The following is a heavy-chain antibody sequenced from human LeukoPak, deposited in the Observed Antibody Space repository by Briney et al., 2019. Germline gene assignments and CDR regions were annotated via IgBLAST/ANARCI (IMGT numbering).Heavy chain of an antibody. D-gene: IGHD5-12*01. CDR1: GGSISSYY. CDR3: ARLAPRWATISYFDY. Sequence: SETLSLTCTVSGGSISSYYWSWIRQPPGKGLEWIGYIYYSGSTNYNPSLKSRVTISVDTSKNQFSLKLSSVTAADTAVYYCARLAPRWATISYFDYWGQGTLVTVSS. V-gene: IGHV4-59*08. J-gene: IGHJ4*02. CDR2: IYYSGST.